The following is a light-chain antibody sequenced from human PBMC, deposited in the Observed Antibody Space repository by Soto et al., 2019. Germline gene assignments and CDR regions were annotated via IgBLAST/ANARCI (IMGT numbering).Light chain of an antibody. CDR2: RNN. Sequence: QSVLTQPPSASGTPGQRVTISCSGSSSNIGSNYVYWYQQLPGTAPKLLIYRNNQRPSGVPDRFSGSKSGTSASLAISGLRSEDEADYYCAAWDDSLSGEVVFGGGTQLTGL. V-gene: IGLV1-47*01. CDR1: SSNIGSNY. J-gene: IGLJ2*01. CDR3: AAWDDSLSGEVV.